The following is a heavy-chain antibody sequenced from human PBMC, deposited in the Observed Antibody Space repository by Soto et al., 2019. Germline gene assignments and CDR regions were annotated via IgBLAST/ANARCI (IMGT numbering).Heavy chain of an antibody. Sequence: SETLSLTYAVYGGSLGDYFWSWIHQPPGKGLQWIGEINHRGSTNYNPSLKSRVTMSVDSSKNQFSLKLSSVTAADTAVYYCARGDFLTGSRNWFDPWGQGILVTVSS. CDR3: ARGDFLTGSRNWFDP. J-gene: IGHJ5*02. CDR2: INHRGST. CDR1: GGSLGDYF. V-gene: IGHV4-34*01. D-gene: IGHD3-9*01.